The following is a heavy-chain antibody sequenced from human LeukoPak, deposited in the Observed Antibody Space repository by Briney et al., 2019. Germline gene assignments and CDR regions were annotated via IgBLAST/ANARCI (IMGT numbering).Heavy chain of an antibody. J-gene: IGHJ3*02. V-gene: IGHV4-34*01. Sequence: KPSETLSLTCAVYGEPFSGYYWSWIRQPPGKGLEWIGEINHSGSTNYNPSLKSRVNITVDTSKNQFSLKLSSVTAADTAVYYCARDKGRAFDIWGQGTVVTVSS. CDR3: ARDKGRAFDI. CDR2: INHSGST. CDR1: GEPFSGYY.